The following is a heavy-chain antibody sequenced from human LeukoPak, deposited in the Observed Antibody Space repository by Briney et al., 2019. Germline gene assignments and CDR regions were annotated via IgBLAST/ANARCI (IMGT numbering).Heavy chain of an antibody. CDR1: GGTFSSYA. CDR3: ARDYAYGDYVGDY. D-gene: IGHD4-17*01. Sequence: ASVKVSCKASGGTFSSYAISWVRQPPGQRLEWMGWINAGNGNTKYSQKVQGRVTITRDTSASTAYMELRSLRSEDTPVYYWARDYAYGDYVGDYWAQGTLVTVSS. V-gene: IGHV1-3*01. J-gene: IGHJ4*02. CDR2: INAGNGNT.